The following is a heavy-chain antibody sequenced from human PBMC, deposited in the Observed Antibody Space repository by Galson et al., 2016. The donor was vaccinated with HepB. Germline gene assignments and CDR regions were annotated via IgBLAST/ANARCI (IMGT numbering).Heavy chain of an antibody. V-gene: IGHV3-30*04. CDR2: ISFDGSNK. Sequence: SLRLSCAASGFTFSTYAIHWVRQAPGKGLGWVAVISFDGSNKYYADSVRGRFTISRDNSKNTLYLQMNSLRAEDTALYYCARDRRVGPTPTSLNYWGQGTLVTVSS. J-gene: IGHJ4*01. CDR1: GFTFSTYA. D-gene: IGHD1-26*01. CDR3: ARDRRVGPTPTSLNY.